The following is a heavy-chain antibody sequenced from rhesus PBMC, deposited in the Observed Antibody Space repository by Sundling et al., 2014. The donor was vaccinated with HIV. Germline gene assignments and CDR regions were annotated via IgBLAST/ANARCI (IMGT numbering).Heavy chain of an antibody. CDR1: GASISVYW. CDR2: IYSGNGNT. V-gene: IGHV4-80*01. CDR3: AKEWSTWGDWFGV. Sequence: QVQLQESGPGLVKSSETLSLTCTVSGASISVYWWGWIRQPPGKGLEWIGSIYSGNGNTDYNPSLKSRLTISIDASRNQFSLNLSSVTAADTAMYYCAKEWSTWGDWFGVWGPGTPITISS. D-gene: IGHD3-3*01. J-gene: IGHJ2*01.